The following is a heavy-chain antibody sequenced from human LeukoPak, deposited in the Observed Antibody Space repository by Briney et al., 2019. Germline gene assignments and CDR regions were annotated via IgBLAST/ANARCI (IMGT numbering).Heavy chain of an antibody. CDR2: ISSSSSYI. CDR1: GFTFSSYS. D-gene: IGHD2-2*02. V-gene: IGHV3-21*01. Sequence: GGSLRLSCAASGFTFSSYSMNWVRQAPGKGLEWVSSISSSSSYIYYADSVKGRFTISRDNAKNSLYLQMNSLRAEDTAVYYCARHRTDCSSTSCYTDVLRAFDIWGQGTMVTVSS. J-gene: IGHJ3*02. CDR3: ARHRTDCSSTSCYTDVLRAFDI.